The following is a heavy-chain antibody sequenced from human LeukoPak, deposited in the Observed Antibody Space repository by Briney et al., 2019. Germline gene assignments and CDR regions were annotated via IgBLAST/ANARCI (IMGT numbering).Heavy chain of an antibody. CDR2: IYYSGST. J-gene: IGHJ4*02. V-gene: IGHV4-39*01. CDR3: ASSSSGTSAY. CDR1: GGSISRNSYY. D-gene: IGHD6-19*01. Sequence: PSETLSLTCTVSGGSISRNSYYWAWIRQPPGKGLEWIGSIYYSGSTSYNPSLKTRVTMSVDTSKNQFSLKVRFVTAADTALYYCASSSSGTSAYWGQGTLVTVSS.